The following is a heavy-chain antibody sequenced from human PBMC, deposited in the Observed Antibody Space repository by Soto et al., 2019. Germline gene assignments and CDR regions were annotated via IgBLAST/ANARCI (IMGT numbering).Heavy chain of an antibody. CDR2: ISYDGSNK. CDR3: ARDGSGSGYETDTYYFDY. Sequence: GGSLRLSCAASGFTFSSYAMHWVRQAPGKGLEWVAVISYDGSNKYYADSVKGRFTISRDNSKNTLYLQMNSLRAEDTAVYYCARDGSGSGYETDTYYFDYWGQGTLVTVSS. D-gene: IGHD5-12*01. J-gene: IGHJ4*02. CDR1: GFTFSSYA. V-gene: IGHV3-30-3*01.